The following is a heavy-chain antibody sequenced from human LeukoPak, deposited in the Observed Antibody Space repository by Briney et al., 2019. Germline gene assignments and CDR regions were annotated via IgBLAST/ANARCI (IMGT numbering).Heavy chain of an antibody. Sequence: ASVKVSCKASGYTFTAYYMHWVRQAPGQGLEWVGWINPNSGDINYAQNFQGRVTMTRDTSISTAYMELNRLRSDDTAVYYCARDGHWRADYWGQGTLVTVSS. D-gene: IGHD1-1*01. J-gene: IGHJ4*02. CDR3: ARDGHWRADY. CDR2: INPNSGDI. CDR1: GYTFTAYY. V-gene: IGHV1-2*02.